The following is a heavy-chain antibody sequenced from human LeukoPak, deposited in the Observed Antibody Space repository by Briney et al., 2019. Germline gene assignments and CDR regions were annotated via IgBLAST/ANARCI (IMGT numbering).Heavy chain of an antibody. CDR1: DGSISSSSYD. Sequence: TSETLSLTCSVSDGSISSSSYDWGWIRQPPGKGLEWIGSIYYSGNTHYNPSLKSRLTISVDRSKNQFSLRLSSVTAADTAVYYCARTTLYYDFWSGYRGDAFDIWGQGTMVTVSS. J-gene: IGHJ3*02. CDR3: ARTTLYYDFWSGYRGDAFDI. V-gene: IGHV4-39*07. D-gene: IGHD3-3*01. CDR2: IYYSGNT.